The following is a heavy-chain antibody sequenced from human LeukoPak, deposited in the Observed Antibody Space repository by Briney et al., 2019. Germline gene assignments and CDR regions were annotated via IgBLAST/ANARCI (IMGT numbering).Heavy chain of an antibody. CDR1: GFTFDDYA. J-gene: IGHJ4*02. V-gene: IGHV3-9*01. CDR2: ISWNSGSI. CDR3: AKATMIVVVRPFDY. Sequence: GGSLRLSCAASGFTFDDYAMHWVRQAPGKGLEWVSGISWNSGSIGYADSVKGRFTISRDNAKNSLYLQMNSLRAEDTALYYCAKATMIVVVRPFDYWGQGTLVTVSS. D-gene: IGHD3-22*01.